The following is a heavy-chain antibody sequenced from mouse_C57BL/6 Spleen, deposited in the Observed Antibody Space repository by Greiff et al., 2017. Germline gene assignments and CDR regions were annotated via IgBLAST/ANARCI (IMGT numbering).Heavy chain of an antibody. CDR2: INPSTGGT. CDR3: ARLPWYFDV. D-gene: IGHD5-5*01. CDR1: GYSFTGYY. J-gene: IGHJ1*03. Sequence: VQLQQSGPELVKPGASVKISCKASGYSFTGYYMNWVKQSPEKSLEWIGEINPSTGGTTYNQKFKAKATLTVDKSSSTAYMQLKSLTSEDSAVYYCARLPWYFDVWGTGTTVTVSS. V-gene: IGHV1-42*01.